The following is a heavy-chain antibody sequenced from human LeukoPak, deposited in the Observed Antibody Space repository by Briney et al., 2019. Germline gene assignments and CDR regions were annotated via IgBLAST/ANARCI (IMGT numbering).Heavy chain of an antibody. V-gene: IGHV1-3*01. Sequence: GASVKVSCKASGYTFTSYAMHWVRQAPGQRLEWMGWINAGNGNTKYSQKFQGRVTITRDTSASTAYMELSSLRSEDTVVYYCARMAYDFWSGYYWFDYWGQGTLVTVSS. J-gene: IGHJ4*02. D-gene: IGHD3-3*01. CDR3: ARMAYDFWSGYYWFDY. CDR2: INAGNGNT. CDR1: GYTFTSYA.